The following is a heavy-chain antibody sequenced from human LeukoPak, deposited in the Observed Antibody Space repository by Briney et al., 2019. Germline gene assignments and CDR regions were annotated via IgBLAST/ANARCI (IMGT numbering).Heavy chain of an antibody. D-gene: IGHD3-22*01. J-gene: IGHJ4*02. CDR2: ISGSGGST. CDR3: AKVHYDSSGYYLYYFDY. Sequence: GGSLRLSCAASGFTFSSYAMSWVRQAPGKGLEWVSAISGSGGSTYYADSVKGRSTIFRDNTKNTLYLQMNSLRAEDTAVYYCAKVHYDSSGYYLYYFDYWGQGTLVTVSS. CDR1: GFTFSSYA. V-gene: IGHV3-23*01.